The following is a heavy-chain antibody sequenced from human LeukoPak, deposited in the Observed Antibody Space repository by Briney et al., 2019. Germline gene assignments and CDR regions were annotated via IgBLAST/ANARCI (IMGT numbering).Heavy chain of an antibody. CDR3: ARDSRNYGMDV. V-gene: IGHV3-66*02. CDR2: IYSGGST. D-gene: IGHD3-22*01. Sequence: GGSLRLSCAASGLTVSSNYMSWVRQAPGKGLEWVSVIYSGGSTYYADSVKGRFTISRDNSKNTLYLQMNSLRAEDTAVYYCARDSRNYGMDVWGQGTTVTVSS. CDR1: GLTVSSNY. J-gene: IGHJ6*02.